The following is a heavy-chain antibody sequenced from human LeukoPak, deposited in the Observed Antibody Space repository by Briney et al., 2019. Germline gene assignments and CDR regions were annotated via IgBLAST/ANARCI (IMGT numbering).Heavy chain of an antibody. Sequence: GGSLRLSCAASGFTFRRYGMSWVRQAPGKGLEWVSVIYSGGSTYYADSVKGRFTISRDNSKNTLYLQMNSLRAEDTAVYYCAKAPTYGVIVPYYFDYWGQGTLVTVSS. CDR2: IYSGGST. J-gene: IGHJ4*02. D-gene: IGHD4-17*01. V-gene: IGHV3-23*03. CDR3: AKAPTYGVIVPYYFDY. CDR1: GFTFRRYG.